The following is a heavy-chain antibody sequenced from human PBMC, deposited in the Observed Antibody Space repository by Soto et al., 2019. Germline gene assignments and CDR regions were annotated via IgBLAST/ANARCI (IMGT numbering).Heavy chain of an antibody. CDR2: ISTTGTSP. V-gene: IGHV3-48*03. CDR1: GFSSSNYE. CDR3: ARDGHRGPSDAFDV. Sequence: GGSLRLSCTASGFSSSNYEMNWIRQAPGKGLEWVAHISTTGTSPYYADSVRGRFTVSRDTANNSIYLQMNSLRAEDTALYYCARDGHRGPSDAFDVWGQGTMVTVSS. D-gene: IGHD3-10*01. J-gene: IGHJ3*01.